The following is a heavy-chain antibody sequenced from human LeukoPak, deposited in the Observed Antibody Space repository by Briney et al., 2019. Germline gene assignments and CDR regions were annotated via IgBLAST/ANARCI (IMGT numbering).Heavy chain of an antibody. CDR3: ARGTIMDIVVVPAADWKYNWFDP. CDR1: GYTFTSYY. CDR2: INPSGGST. J-gene: IGHJ5*02. V-gene: IGHV1-46*01. Sequence: ASVKVSCKASGYTFTSYYMHWVRQAPGQGLEWMGIINPSGGSTSYAQKFQGRVTMTRDTFTSTVYMELSSLRSEDTAVYYCARGTIMDIVVVPAADWKYNWFDPWGQGTLVTVSS. D-gene: IGHD2-2*03.